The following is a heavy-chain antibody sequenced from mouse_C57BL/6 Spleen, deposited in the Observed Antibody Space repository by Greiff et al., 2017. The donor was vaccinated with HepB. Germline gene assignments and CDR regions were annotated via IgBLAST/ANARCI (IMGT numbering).Heavy chain of an antibody. D-gene: IGHD2-5*01. J-gene: IGHJ3*01. Sequence: QVQLQQSGAELVKPGASVKISCKASGYAFSSYWMNWVKQRPGKGLEWIGQIYPGDGDTNYNGKFKGKAKLTADKSSSTAYMQLSSLTSEDSAVYFCARWGVTTWFAYWGQGTLVTVSA. CDR3: ARWGVTTWFAY. CDR1: GYAFSSYW. CDR2: IYPGDGDT. V-gene: IGHV1-80*01.